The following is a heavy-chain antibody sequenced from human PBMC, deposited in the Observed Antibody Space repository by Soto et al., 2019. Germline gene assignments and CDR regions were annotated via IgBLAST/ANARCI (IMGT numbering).Heavy chain of an antibody. J-gene: IGHJ6*02. D-gene: IGHD2-2*01. CDR1: GGTFGSYA. Sequence: QVQLVQSGAEVKKPGSSVKVSCKASGGTFGSYAISWVRHAPGQGLEWMGGIIPIPGTANYAQKFQGRVTIAADESTSTAYMELRSLRSEDTAVYYCARSQGSSTSLEIYYYYYYGMNVWGQGTTVTVSS. CDR3: ARSQGSSTSLEIYYYYYYGMNV. V-gene: IGHV1-69*01. CDR2: IIPIPGTA.